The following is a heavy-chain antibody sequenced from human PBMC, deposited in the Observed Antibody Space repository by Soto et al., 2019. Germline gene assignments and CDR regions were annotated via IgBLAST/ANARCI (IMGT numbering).Heavy chain of an antibody. CDR3: ASKHSSRAFDY. D-gene: IGHD6-13*01. V-gene: IGHV3-74*01. J-gene: IGHJ4*02. CDR2: INSDGSST. CDR1: GFTFSSYW. Sequence: EVQLVESGGGLVQPGGSLRLSCAASGFTFSSYWMHWVRQAPGKGLVWVSRINSDGSSTTYADSVKGRFTISRENDKNTVYLQMNSMRAEDTAVYYCASKHSSRAFDYWGQGTLVTVSS.